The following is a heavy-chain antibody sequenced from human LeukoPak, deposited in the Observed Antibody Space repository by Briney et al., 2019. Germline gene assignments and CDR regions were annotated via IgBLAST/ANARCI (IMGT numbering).Heavy chain of an antibody. V-gene: IGHV1-18*01. CDR1: GYTSTSYG. J-gene: IGHJ6*02. CDR3: ARDLFLIVVVPAAIHNGMDV. Sequence: ASVKVSCKASGYTSTSYGISWVRQAPGQGLEWMGWISAYNGNTNYAQKLQGRVTMTTDTSTSTAYMELRSLRSDDTAVYYCARDLFLIVVVPAAIHNGMDVWGQGTTVTVSS. D-gene: IGHD2-2*01. CDR2: ISAYNGNT.